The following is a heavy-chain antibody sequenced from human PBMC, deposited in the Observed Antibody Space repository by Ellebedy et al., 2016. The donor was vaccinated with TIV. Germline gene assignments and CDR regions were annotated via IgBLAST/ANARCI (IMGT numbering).Heavy chain of an antibody. J-gene: IGHJ4*02. V-gene: IGHV3-30*18. CDR2: ISYDGSNK. CDR3: AKDSGDSSGFYYFDY. Sequence: PGGSLRLSCAASGFTFSSYGMHWVRQAPGKGLEWVAVISYDGSNKYYADSVKGRFTISRDNSKNTLYLQMNSLRAEDTAVYYCAKDSGDSSGFYYFDYWGQGTLVTVSS. CDR1: GFTFSSYG. D-gene: IGHD6-19*01.